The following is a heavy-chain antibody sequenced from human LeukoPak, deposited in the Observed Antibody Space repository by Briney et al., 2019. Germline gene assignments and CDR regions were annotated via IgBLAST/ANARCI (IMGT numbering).Heavy chain of an antibody. V-gene: IGHV4-34*01. D-gene: IGHD6-6*01. CDR2: INHSGST. CDR1: GGSFSGYY. Sequence: SETLSLTCAVYGGSFSGYYWSWIRQPPGKGLEWIGEINHSGSTNYNPSLKSRVTISVDTSKNQFSLKLSSVTAADTAVYYCARRLDGYSSSSADYWGQGTLVTVSS. CDR3: ARRLDGYSSSSADY. J-gene: IGHJ4*02.